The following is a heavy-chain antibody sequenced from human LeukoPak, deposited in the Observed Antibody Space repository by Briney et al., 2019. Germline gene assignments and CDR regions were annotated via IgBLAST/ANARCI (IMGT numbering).Heavy chain of an antibody. CDR3: ARGSKTYDYYDSSGYPYYYYYYMDV. CDR1: GYTFTSYY. V-gene: IGHV1-46*01. J-gene: IGHJ6*03. D-gene: IGHD3-22*01. CDR2: INPSGGST. Sequence: ASVKVSCKASGYTFTSYYMHWVRQAPGQGLEWMGIINPSGGSTSYAQKFQGRVTMTRDMSPSTVYMELSSLRSEDTAVYYCARGSKTYDYYDSSGYPYYYYYYMDVWGKGTTVTVSS.